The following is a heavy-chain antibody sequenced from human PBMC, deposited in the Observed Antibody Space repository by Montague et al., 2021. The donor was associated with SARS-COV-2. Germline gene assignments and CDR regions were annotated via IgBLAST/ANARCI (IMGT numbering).Heavy chain of an antibody. Sequence: SLRLSCAASGFIFDDYAMHWVWQAPGKGLEWVSGISWNSGFLGYADSVKGRFTISRDNAKNSLYLQMNSLRAEDTALYYCAKDTISTSGWQTYFDYWGQGTLVTVSS. CDR1: GFIFDDYA. CDR2: ISWNSGFL. J-gene: IGHJ4*02. D-gene: IGHD2/OR15-2a*01. CDR3: AKDTISTSGWQTYFDY. V-gene: IGHV3-9*01.